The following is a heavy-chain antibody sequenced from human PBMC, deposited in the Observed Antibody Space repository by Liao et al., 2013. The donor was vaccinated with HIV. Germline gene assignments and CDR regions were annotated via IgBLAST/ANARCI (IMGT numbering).Heavy chain of an antibody. CDR1: GGSISNDDYY. D-gene: IGHD3-9*01. J-gene: IGHJ3*02. Sequence: QVQLQESGPRLVKPSETLSLTCTVSGGSISNDDYYWTWIRQPPGKGLEWIGYIYYSGSAYYNPSLTSRLTMSVDTSKNQFSLKLSSVTAADTAVYYCARGRYILTGYFAFDIWGQGTMVTVSS. V-gene: IGHV4-30-4*08. CDR3: ARGRYILTGYFAFDI. CDR2: IYYSGSA.